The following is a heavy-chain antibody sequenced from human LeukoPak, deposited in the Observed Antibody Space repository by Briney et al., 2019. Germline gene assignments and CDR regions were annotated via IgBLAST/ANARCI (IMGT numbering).Heavy chain of an antibody. J-gene: IGHJ6*03. CDR1: GYSFTSYW. CDR3: ARGAFWSGFYYYYYMDV. CDR2: IYPGDSDT. V-gene: IGHV5-51*01. Sequence: GESLKISCKGSGYSFTSYWIGWVRPMPGKVLEWMGIIYPGDSDTRYSPSFQGQVTISADKSISTAYLQWSSLKASDTAMYYCARGAFWSGFYYYYYMDVWGKGTTVTVSS. D-gene: IGHD3-3*01.